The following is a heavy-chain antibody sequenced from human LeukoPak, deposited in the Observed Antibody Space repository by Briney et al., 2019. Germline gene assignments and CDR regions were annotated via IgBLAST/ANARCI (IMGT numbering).Heavy chain of an antibody. J-gene: IGHJ4*02. CDR3: AKYGSGLGFDY. CDR2: IYYSGST. D-gene: IGHD3-10*01. CDR1: GGSISSYY. Sequence: SETLSLICTVSGGSISSYYWSWIRQPPGKGLEWIGFIYYSGSTNYNPSLKSRVTISVDTSKKQFSLKLTSVTAADTAVYYCAKYGSGLGFDYWGQGTLVTVSS. V-gene: IGHV4-59*01.